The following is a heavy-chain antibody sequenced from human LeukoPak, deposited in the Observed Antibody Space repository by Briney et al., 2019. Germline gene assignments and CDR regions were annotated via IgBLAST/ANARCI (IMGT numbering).Heavy chain of an antibody. V-gene: IGHV1-46*01. CDR2: INPSGGST. CDR1: GYTFTSYY. J-gene: IGHJ6*03. CDR3: ARAVGDYMDV. D-gene: IGHD1-26*01. Sequence: ASVKVSCKASGYTFTSYYMHWVRQAPGEGLEWMGIINPSGGSTSYAQKFQGRVTMTRNTSISTAYMELSSLRSEDTAVYYCARAVGDYMDVWGKGTTVTISS.